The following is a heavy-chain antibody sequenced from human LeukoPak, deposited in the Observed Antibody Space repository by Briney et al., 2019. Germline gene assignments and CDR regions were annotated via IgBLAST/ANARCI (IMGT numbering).Heavy chain of an antibody. CDR1: GFTFSSYA. CDR2: ISGSGGST. CDR3: ATYRQIQVSFEF. V-gene: IGHV3-23*01. Sequence: GSLRLSCAASGFTFSSYAMSWVRRAPGKGLEWVSVISGSGGSTYYADSVKGRFTISRDNSKNTLSLQMDSLRAEDTAIYYCATYRQIQVSFEFWGQGTLVTVSS. J-gene: IGHJ4*02. D-gene: IGHD5-18*01.